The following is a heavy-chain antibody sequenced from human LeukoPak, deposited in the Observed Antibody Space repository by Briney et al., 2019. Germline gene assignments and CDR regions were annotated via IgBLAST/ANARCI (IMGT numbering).Heavy chain of an antibody. CDR2: ISAYNGNT. J-gene: IGHJ4*01. CDR1: GYTLTIDG. Sequence: ASVNVSCKASGYTLTIDGISWVPQAPGQGLECRGWISAYNGNTNYTQKLQGRFTMTTNTSTSTAYMELRSLSSDDTAVYYSGRDEVGATIDYWGHGRLLTVSS. D-gene: IGHD1-26*01. V-gene: IGHV1-18*01. CDR3: GRDEVGATIDY.